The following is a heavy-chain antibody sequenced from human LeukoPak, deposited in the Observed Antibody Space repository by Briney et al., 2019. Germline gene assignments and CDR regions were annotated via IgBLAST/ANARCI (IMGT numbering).Heavy chain of an antibody. CDR2: IKQDGSEK. V-gene: IGHV3-7*05. D-gene: IGHD3-16*02. CDR1: GFTFSNYW. CDR3: ARDSSPGYYDYVWGTYPRY. J-gene: IGHJ4*02. Sequence: GGSLRLSCAASGFTFSNYWMSWVRQAPGKGLEWVANIKQDGSEKYYADSVKGRFTISRDNAKSSLFLQMNSLRAEDTAVYYCARDSSPGYYDYVWGTYPRYWGQGTLVTVSS.